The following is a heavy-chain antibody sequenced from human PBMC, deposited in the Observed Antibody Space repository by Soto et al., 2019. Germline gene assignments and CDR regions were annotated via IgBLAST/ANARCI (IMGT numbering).Heavy chain of an antibody. CDR2: IYHSGST. D-gene: IGHD2-15*01. CDR3: ARGQVVAAQH. Sequence: PSETQSVTCTVSGGYISSGGCSWSWIRQPPGKGLEWIGYIYHSGSTYYNPSLKSRVTISVDRSKNQFSLKLSSVTAADTAVYYCARGQVVAAQHWGQGTLVTVSS. V-gene: IGHV4-30-2*01. CDR1: GGYISSGGCS. J-gene: IGHJ4*02.